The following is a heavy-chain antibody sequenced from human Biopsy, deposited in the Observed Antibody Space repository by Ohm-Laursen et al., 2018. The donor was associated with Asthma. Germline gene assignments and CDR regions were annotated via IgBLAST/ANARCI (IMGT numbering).Heavy chain of an antibody. V-gene: IGHV3-30*03. CDR2: ISYDGGNK. CDR3: ASQSSGPDFWSGYYYFDY. J-gene: IGHJ4*02. CDR1: GFTFSSYG. Sequence: SLRLSCSASGFTFSSYGMHWVRQAPGKGLEWVAVISYDGGNKYYADSVKGRFTISRDNSKNTLHLQMNSLRAEDTAVYYCASQSSGPDFWSGYYYFDYWGQGTLVTVSS. D-gene: IGHD3-3*01.